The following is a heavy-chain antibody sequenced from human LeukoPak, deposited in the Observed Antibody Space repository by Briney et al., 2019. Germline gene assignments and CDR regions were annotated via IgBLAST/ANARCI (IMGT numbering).Heavy chain of an antibody. CDR2: IKSKTDGGTT. CDR1: GFTFSNAW. CDR3: ASGDDS. V-gene: IGHV3-15*01. Sequence: GGSLRLSCAASGFTFSNAWMNWVRQAPGEGLEWLGRIKSKTDGGTTDYAAPVKGRFTISRDDSKNTLYLQMNSLKTEDTAVYFCASGDDSWGQGTLVTVSS. J-gene: IGHJ4*02.